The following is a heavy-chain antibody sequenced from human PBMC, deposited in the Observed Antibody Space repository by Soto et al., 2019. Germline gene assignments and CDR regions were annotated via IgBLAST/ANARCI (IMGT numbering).Heavy chain of an antibody. CDR3: ARSKLYGSGSYYNVGYYYYGMDV. Sequence: LGESLKISCKGSGYSFTSYWIGWVRQMPGKGLEWMGIIYPGDSDTRYSPSFQGQVTILADKSISTAYLQWSSLKASDTAMYYCARSKLYGSGSYYNVGYYYYGMDVWGQGTTVTVSS. J-gene: IGHJ6*02. CDR1: GYSFTSYW. CDR2: IYPGDSDT. D-gene: IGHD3-10*01. V-gene: IGHV5-51*01.